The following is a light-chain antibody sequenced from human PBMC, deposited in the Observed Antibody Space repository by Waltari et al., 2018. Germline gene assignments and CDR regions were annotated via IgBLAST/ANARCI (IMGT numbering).Light chain of an antibody. CDR1: QSVSSN. CDR3: QQYNNWPPRT. Sequence: EIVMTQSPATLSVSPGERATLPGRASQSVSSNLAWYQQKPGQAPRLLIYGASTRATGIPARFSGSGSGTEFTLTISSLQSEDFAVYYCQQYNNWPPRTFGQGTKVEIK. J-gene: IGKJ1*01. V-gene: IGKV3-15*01. CDR2: GAS.